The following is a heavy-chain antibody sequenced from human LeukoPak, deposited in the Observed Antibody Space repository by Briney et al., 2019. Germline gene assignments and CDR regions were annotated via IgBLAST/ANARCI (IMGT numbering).Heavy chain of an antibody. Sequence: GGSLRPSCAASGFTFRDYDMHWVRQVPGRGLEWVSAIGIGDDTHYPDSVKGRFTISRENAKNSLYLQLNTLRAADTAVYYCIRGGIRVSSNDAFDIWGQGTMVTVSS. J-gene: IGHJ3*02. CDR2: IGIGDDT. D-gene: IGHD5/OR15-5a*01. CDR3: IRGGIRVSSNDAFDI. V-gene: IGHV3-13*01. CDR1: GFTFRDYD.